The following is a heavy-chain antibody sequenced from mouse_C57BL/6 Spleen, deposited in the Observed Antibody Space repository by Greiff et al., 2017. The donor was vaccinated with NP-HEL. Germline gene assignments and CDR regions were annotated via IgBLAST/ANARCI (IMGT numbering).Heavy chain of an antibody. CDR1: GYTFTDHT. CDR2: IYPRDGST. V-gene: IGHV1-78*01. J-gene: IGHJ3*01. Sequence: VQLQQSDAELVKPGASVKISCKVSGYTFTDHTIPWMKQRPEQGLEWIGYIYPRDGSTKYTEKFKGKATLTADKSSSTAYMQLNSLTSEDSAVDFCARGSSYPAWFAYSGQGTLVTVSA. D-gene: IGHD1-1*01. CDR3: ARGSSYPAWFAY.